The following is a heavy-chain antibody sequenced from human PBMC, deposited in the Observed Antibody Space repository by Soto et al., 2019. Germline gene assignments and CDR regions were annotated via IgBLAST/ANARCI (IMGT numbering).Heavy chain of an antibody. CDR2: ISGSGGST. CDR3: ASFGVVIIRVYYFDY. D-gene: IGHD3-3*01. J-gene: IGHJ4*02. CDR1: GFTFSSYA. V-gene: IGHV3-23*01. Sequence: GGSLRLSCAASGFTFSSYAMSWVRQAPGKGLEWVSAISGSGGSTYYADSVKGRFTISRDNSKNTLYLQMNSLRAEDTAVYYCASFGVVIIRVYYFDYWGQGTLVTVSS.